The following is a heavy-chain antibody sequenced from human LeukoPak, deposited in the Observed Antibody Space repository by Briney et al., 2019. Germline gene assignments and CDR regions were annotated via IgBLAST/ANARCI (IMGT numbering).Heavy chain of an antibody. D-gene: IGHD6-13*01. CDR1: GGSSSGYY. Sequence: PSETLSLTCAVYGGSSSGYYWSWIRQTPGKGLEWIGEINHSGSTNYNPSLKSRVTISVDTSKNQFSLKLSSVTAADTAVYYCARGRDSSSKGTVFFDYWGQGTLVTVSS. CDR3: ARGRDSSSKGTVFFDY. CDR2: INHSGST. V-gene: IGHV4-34*01. J-gene: IGHJ4*02.